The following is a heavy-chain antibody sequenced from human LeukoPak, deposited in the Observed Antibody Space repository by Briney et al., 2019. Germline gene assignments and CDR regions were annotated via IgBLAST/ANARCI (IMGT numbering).Heavy chain of an antibody. Sequence: ASVKVSCKASGYTFTSYYMHWVRQAPGQGLEWMGIINPSGGSTSYAQKFQGRVTMTRDMSTSTVYMELSSLRSKDTAVYYCARDRTFYHGAFDIWGQGTMVTVSS. CDR2: INPSGGST. J-gene: IGHJ3*02. CDR1: GYTFTSYY. V-gene: IGHV1-46*01. D-gene: IGHD2/OR15-2a*01. CDR3: ARDRTFYHGAFDI.